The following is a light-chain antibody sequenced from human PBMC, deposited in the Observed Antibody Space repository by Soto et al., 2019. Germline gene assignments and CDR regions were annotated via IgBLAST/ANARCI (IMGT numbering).Light chain of an antibody. CDR1: QSVSSY. V-gene: IGKV3-11*01. J-gene: IGKJ2*01. Sequence: EIVLTQSPATLSLSPGERATLSCRASQSVSSYLAWYQQKPGQAPRLLIYDASNRATGIPARFSGSGSGTDFPLTISSLEPEDFAVYYCQQRSNWPPKYTFGHGTKLAIK. CDR3: QQRSNWPPKYT. CDR2: DAS.